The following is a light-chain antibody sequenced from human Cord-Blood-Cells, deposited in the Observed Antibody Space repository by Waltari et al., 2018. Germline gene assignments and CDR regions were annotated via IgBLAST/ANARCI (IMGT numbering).Light chain of an antibody. CDR3: QQYDNLPFT. CDR2: DAS. J-gene: IGKJ3*01. Sequence: DIQMTQSPSCLSASVGDRATITCQASQDISNYLNWYQQKPGKAPKLLIYDASNLETGVPSRFSGSGSGTDFTFTISSLQPEDIATYYCQQYDNLPFTFGPGTKVDIK. V-gene: IGKV1-33*01. CDR1: QDISNY.